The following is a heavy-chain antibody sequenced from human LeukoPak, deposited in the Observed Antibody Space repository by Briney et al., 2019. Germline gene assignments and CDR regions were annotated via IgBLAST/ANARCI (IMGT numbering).Heavy chain of an antibody. CDR2: ISGSGGST. Sequence: GSLRLSCAASGFTFSNYAMSWVRQAPGKGLEWVSAISGSGGSTYYADSVKGRFTISRDNSKNSLYLQMNSLRAEDTAVYYCARDSLYGDYGIDYWGQGTLVTVSS. CDR3: ARDSLYGDYGIDY. J-gene: IGHJ4*02. V-gene: IGHV3-23*01. CDR1: GFTFSNYA. D-gene: IGHD4-17*01.